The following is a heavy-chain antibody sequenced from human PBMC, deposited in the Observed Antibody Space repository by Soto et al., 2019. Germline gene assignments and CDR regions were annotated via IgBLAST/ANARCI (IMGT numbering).Heavy chain of an antibody. J-gene: IGHJ6*03. D-gene: IGHD4-17*01. CDR1: GFTFDDYA. CDR3: AKDPQVYPGDYATRAMDG. V-gene: IGHV3-9*01. CDR2: ISWNSGSI. Sequence: EVQLVESGGGLVQPGRSLRLSCAASGFTFDDYAMHWVRQAPGKGLEWVSGISWNSGSIGYADSVKGRFTISRDNAKNSLYLQMNSRRAEDTALYYCAKDPQVYPGDYATRAMDGWGKGTTVTVSS.